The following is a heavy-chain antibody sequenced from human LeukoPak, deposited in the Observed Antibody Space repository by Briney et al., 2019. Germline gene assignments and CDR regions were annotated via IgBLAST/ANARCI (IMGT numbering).Heavy chain of an antibody. J-gene: IGHJ4*02. V-gene: IGHV3-74*01. Sequence: GGTLRLSCAASGFTFSSYGMSWVRQAPGKGLLWVSRINTDGSSTYYADSVKGRFTISRDNAKNTLYLQMNSLRAEDTAVYYCARDHYGGNSDYWGQGTLVTVSS. CDR2: INTDGSST. D-gene: IGHD4-23*01. CDR3: ARDHYGGNSDY. CDR1: GFTFSSYG.